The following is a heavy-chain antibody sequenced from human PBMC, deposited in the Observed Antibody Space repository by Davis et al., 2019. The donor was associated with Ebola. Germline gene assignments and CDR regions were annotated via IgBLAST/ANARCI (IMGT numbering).Heavy chain of an antibody. CDR2: IKQDGSEK. Sequence: GESLKISCAASGFTFSSYWMSWVRQAPGKGLEWVANIKQDGSEKYYVDSVKGRFTISRDNAKNSLYLQMNSLRAEDTAVYYRARDRESYDFWSGYFDYWGQGTLVTVSS. J-gene: IGHJ4*02. V-gene: IGHV3-7*03. D-gene: IGHD3-3*01. CDR3: ARDRESYDFWSGYFDY. CDR1: GFTFSSYW.